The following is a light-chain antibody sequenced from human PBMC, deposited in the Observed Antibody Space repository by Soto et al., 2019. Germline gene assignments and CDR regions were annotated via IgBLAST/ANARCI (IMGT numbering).Light chain of an antibody. CDR1: QSVSGY. Sequence: EIVLTQSPATLSLSPGETATLSCRASQSVSGYIGWYQQKPGQAPRLLIYADSNRATGIPARFSGSGSGTEFTLTINNLEPEDFAVYYCQQRNVWPPITFGQGTRLEIK. CDR2: ADS. CDR3: QQRNVWPPIT. J-gene: IGKJ5*01. V-gene: IGKV3-11*01.